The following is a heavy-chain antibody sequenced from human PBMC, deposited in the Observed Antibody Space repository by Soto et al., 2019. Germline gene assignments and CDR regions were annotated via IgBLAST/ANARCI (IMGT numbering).Heavy chain of an antibody. Sequence: EVQLVESGGGLVQSGGSLRLSCAASGFTFSTYWMSWVRQGPGTGPEWVANIKQDGGERYYADSVKGRFTISRDNAKSSLYLQMTSLRAEDTAVYHCAKSLSAIPGDSWGQGTLVTVSS. CDR2: IKQDGGER. CDR3: AKSLSAIPGDS. J-gene: IGHJ4*02. V-gene: IGHV3-7*05. D-gene: IGHD2-2*01. CDR1: GFTFSTYW.